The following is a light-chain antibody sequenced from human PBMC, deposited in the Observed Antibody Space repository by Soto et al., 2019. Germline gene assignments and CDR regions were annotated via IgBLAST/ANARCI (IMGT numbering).Light chain of an antibody. J-gene: IGKJ3*01. CDR2: DAS. V-gene: IGKV3-11*01. CDR1: QSVSSY. Sequence: EIVLTQSPAPLSLSPGERATLSCRTSQSVSSYLAWYQQKPGQAPRHLIDDASNRATGIPARFSGSGSGTDFTLTISSLEPEDFAVYYCQQRSNWPIFSFGPGTKVDIK. CDR3: QQRSNWPIFS.